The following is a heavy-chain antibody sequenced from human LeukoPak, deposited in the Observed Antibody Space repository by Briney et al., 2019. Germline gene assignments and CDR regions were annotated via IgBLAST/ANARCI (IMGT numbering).Heavy chain of an antibody. V-gene: IGHV1-2*02. Sequence: GASVKVSCKASGYTFTSYYMHWVRQAPGQGLEWMGWINPKSGATNFEQKFQGRVTMTRDTSISTAYMELSRLRSDDTAVYYCARVMHAASPGIIGPDDPFEIWGQGTMVTVSA. CDR2: INPKSGAT. J-gene: IGHJ3*02. CDR3: ARVMHAASPGIIGPDDPFEI. D-gene: IGHD6-13*01. CDR1: GYTFTSYY.